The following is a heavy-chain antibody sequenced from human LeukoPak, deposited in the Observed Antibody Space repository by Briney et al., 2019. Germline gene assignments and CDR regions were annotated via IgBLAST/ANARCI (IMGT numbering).Heavy chain of an antibody. CDR1: GFTFSSYA. Sequence: GRSLRLSCAASGFTFSSYAMHWVRQAPGKGLEWVAVISYDGSNKYYADSVKGRFTISRDNSKNTLYLQMNSLRAEDTAVYYCAREDYSYYGMDVWGQGTTVTVSS. J-gene: IGHJ6*02. CDR3: AREDYSYYGMDV. V-gene: IGHV3-30-3*01. CDR2: ISYDGSNK.